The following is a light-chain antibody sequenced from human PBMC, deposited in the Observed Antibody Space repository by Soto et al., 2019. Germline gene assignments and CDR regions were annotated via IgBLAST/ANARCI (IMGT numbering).Light chain of an antibody. CDR3: QQRTS. CDR2: DAS. CDR1: QSVTN. Sequence: EIVLTQSPATLSLSPGERATLSCRASQSVTNLAWYQQKPGQAPRLLIYDASNRATGIPVRFSGSGSGTGFTLTISSLEAEDFAVYYCQQRTSFGGGTKVEIK. J-gene: IGKJ4*01. V-gene: IGKV3-11*01.